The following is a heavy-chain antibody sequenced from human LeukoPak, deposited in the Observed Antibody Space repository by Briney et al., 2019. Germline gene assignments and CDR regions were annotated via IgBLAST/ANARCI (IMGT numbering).Heavy chain of an antibody. CDR2: IYPGDSDT. J-gene: IGHJ4*02. D-gene: IGHD6-13*01. CDR3: AREEGGTAAGESSFDY. V-gene: IGHV5-51*01. Sequence: GESLKISCKGSGYSFTSYWIGWVRQMPGKGLEWMGIIYPGDSDTRYSPSFQGQVTISADKSISTAYLQWSSLKASDTAMYYCAREEGGTAAGESSFDYWGQGTLVTVSS. CDR1: GYSFTSYW.